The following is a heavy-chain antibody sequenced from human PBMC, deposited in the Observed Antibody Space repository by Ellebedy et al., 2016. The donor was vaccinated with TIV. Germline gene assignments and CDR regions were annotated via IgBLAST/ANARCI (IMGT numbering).Heavy chain of an antibody. CDR3: ARNLGDSTNDAFNI. D-gene: IGHD6-13*01. CDR2: ISSSSDYI. V-gene: IGHV3-21*01. Sequence: GGSLRLXXAASGFTFSTYSMNWVRQAPGKGLEWVSSISSSSDYIYYADSMKGRFTISRDNAKNSLYLQMNSLRAEDTAVYYCARNLGDSTNDAFNIWGQGTMVTVSS. J-gene: IGHJ3*02. CDR1: GFTFSTYS.